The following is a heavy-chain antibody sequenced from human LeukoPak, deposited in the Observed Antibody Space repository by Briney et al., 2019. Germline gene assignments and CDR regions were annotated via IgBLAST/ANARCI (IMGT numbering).Heavy chain of an antibody. CDR2: INHSGST. J-gene: IGHJ4*02. CDR3: ARALFAWGSYPPGYFDY. CDR1: GGSFSGYY. D-gene: IGHD3-16*02. V-gene: IGHV4-34*01. Sequence: SETLSLTCAVYGGSFSGYYWGWIRQPPGKGLEWIGEINHSGSTNYNPSLKSRVTISVDTSKNQFSLKLSSVTAADTAVYYCARALFAWGSYPPGYFDYWGQGTLVTVSS.